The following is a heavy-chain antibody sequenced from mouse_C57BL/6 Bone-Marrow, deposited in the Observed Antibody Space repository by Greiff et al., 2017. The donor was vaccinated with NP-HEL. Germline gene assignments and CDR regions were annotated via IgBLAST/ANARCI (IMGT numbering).Heavy chain of an antibody. CDR2: IDPENGDT. V-gene: IGHV14-4*01. CDR3: TENSYFDY. Sequence: VQLQQSGAELVRPGASVKLSCTASGFNINDDYMHWVKQRPEQGLEWIGWIDPENGDTEYASKFQGKATITADTSSNTAYLQLSSLTSEDTAVYYCTENSYFDYWGQGTTLTVSS. J-gene: IGHJ2*01. CDR1: GFNINDDY.